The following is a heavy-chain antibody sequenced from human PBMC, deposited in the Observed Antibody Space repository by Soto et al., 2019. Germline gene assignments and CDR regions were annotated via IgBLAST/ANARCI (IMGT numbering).Heavy chain of an antibody. D-gene: IGHD3-3*01. CDR3: ARGLTVFALVSRFGFDT. V-gene: IGHV4-30-4*01. Sequence: PSETLSLTFSGSGGSISCCEYVWGWVGPSPGKGLEWIGHLYNRGLPYCSPPLKSRVVISIATSTNQYSLRVNSLTAADGAVYFRARGLTVFALVSRFGFDTWGQRTVVTDS. CDR2: LYNRGLP. CDR1: GGSISCCEYV. J-gene: IGHJ5*02.